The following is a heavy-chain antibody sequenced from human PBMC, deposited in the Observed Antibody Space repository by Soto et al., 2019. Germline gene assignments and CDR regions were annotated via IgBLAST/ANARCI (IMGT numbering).Heavy chain of an antibody. CDR1: GFIFYNYA. Sequence: GGSLRLSCVASGFIFYNYAMRWVRQAPGKGLEWVADISSSGGTTHYADSVKGRFTISRDKSKNTVYLQMNSLRAEDTAVYFCAKVEGYCTTTSCFEFGWLDPSGQGTLVTVSS. J-gene: IGHJ5*02. D-gene: IGHD2-2*01. CDR3: AKVEGYCTTTSCFEFGWLDP. V-gene: IGHV3-23*01. CDR2: ISSSGGTT.